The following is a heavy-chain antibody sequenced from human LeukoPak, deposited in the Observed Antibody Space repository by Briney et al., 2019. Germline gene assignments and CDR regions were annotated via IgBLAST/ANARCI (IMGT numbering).Heavy chain of an antibody. V-gene: IGHV4-59*06. CDR2: IYYSGST. J-gene: IGHJ4*02. CDR1: GGSISSYY. Sequence: EPSETLSLTCTVSGGSISSYYWSWIRQPPGKGLEWIGYIYYSGSTYYNPSLKSRVTISVDTSKNQFSLKLSSVTAADTAVYYCVTSKYYDILTGYRGVFDYWCQGTLVTVSS. CDR3: VTSKYYDILTGYRGVFDY. D-gene: IGHD3-9*01.